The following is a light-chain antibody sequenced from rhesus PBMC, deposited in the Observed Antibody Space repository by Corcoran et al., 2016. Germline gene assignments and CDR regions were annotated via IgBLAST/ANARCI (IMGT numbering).Light chain of an antibody. J-gene: IGKJ2*01. Sequence: DIQMTQSPSSLSASVGDRVTITCRASQDISSWLAWYQKKPGKSPMPLIYEASRLQSGVPSRFSGSGSGTDFTLTISSLQPEDFATYYCQHYNSAPYNFGQGTKVEI. CDR2: EAS. CDR3: QHYNSAPYN. CDR1: QDISSW. V-gene: IGKV1-21*01.